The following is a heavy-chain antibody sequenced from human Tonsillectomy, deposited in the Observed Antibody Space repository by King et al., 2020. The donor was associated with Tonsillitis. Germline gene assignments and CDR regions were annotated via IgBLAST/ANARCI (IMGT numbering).Heavy chain of an antibody. CDR2: ISSSGTTI. CDR1: GFTFSDYY. V-gene: IGHV3-11*01. CDR3: AGVFRYYSDSSDGAFDI. Sequence: VQLVESGGGLVKPGGSLRLSCAASGFTFSDYYMSWIRQAPGKGLEGVSYISSSGTTIYYADSVKGRFTISRDNTKNSLYLQMNSLRAEDTAVYYCAGVFRYYSDSSDGAFDIWGQGTMVTVSS. J-gene: IGHJ3*02. D-gene: IGHD3-22*01.